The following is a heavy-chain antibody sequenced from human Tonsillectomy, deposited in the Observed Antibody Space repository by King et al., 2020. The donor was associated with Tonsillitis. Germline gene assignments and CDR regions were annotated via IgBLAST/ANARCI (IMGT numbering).Heavy chain of an antibody. CDR1: GGSFSGYS. Sequence: VQLQQWGAGLLKSSETLSLTCAVYGGSFSGYSWNWIRQTPGEGLEWIGQITHSGSAYYTPSLNSRATLSVDPSKNQFSLKLNSLSAADTAMYYCARGPSESFGGAFVPPTYFDFWVQG. J-gene: IGHJ4*02. CDR3: ARGPSESFGGAFVPPTYFDF. V-gene: IGHV4-34*01. CDR2: ITHSGSA. D-gene: IGHD3-16*01.